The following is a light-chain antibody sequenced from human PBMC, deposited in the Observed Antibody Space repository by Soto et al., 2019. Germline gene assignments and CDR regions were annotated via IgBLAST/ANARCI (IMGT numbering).Light chain of an antibody. V-gene: IGKV2-30*01. CDR3: MQGTHWPQT. CDR1: QSLVYGDANTY. CDR2: KVS. Sequence: DVVMTQSPLSLAVTLGQPASISCRSSQSLVYGDANTYLNWFQQRPGQSPRRLIYKVSNRDSGVPDRFSGSGSGTHFTLKISRVEAEDVGVYYCMQGTHWPQTFGQGTKVEIK. J-gene: IGKJ1*01.